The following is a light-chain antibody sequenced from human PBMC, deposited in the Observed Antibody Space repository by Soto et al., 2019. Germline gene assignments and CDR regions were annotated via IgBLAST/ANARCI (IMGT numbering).Light chain of an antibody. Sequence: EIVLTQSPGSLSLSPGERATLSCTASQSVSSSYLAWYQQKPGQAPRLLIYGASSRAIGIPDRFSGSGSGKDFIFSISRLEPEDFAVYYCQRYGNSLTFGGGTKVDIK. V-gene: IGKV3-20*01. CDR1: QSVSSSY. CDR3: QRYGNSLT. J-gene: IGKJ4*01. CDR2: GAS.